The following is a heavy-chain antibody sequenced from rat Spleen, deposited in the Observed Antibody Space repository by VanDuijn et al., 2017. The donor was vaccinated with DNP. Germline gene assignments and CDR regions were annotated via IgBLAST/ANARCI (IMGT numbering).Heavy chain of an antibody. Sequence: EVQLVESDGGLVQPGRSLKVSCAASGFTFSDYNMAWVRQAPKKGLEWVATIVHDGSRTYYQDSVGGRFTISRDYARSTLYLQMDSLRSEDTATYYCATSSYFGYDYGFAYWGQGTLVTVSS. V-gene: IGHV5S10*01. CDR3: ATSSYFGYDYGFAY. CDR2: IVHDGSRT. J-gene: IGHJ3*01. D-gene: IGHD1-7*01. CDR1: GFTFSDYN.